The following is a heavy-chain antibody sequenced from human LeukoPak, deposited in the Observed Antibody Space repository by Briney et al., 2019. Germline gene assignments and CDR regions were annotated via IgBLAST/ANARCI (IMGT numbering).Heavy chain of an antibody. Sequence: PSETLSLTCTVSGGSISSGDYYWSWIRQPPGKGLEWIGYIYYSGSTYYNPSLKSRVTISVDTSKNQFSLKLSSVTAADTAVYYCARHERGQGVAVAGKADSLTKNNWFDPWGQGTLVTVSS. J-gene: IGHJ5*02. D-gene: IGHD6-19*01. V-gene: IGHV4-30-4*01. CDR1: GGSISSGDYY. CDR2: IYYSGST. CDR3: ARHERGQGVAVAGKADSLTKNNWFDP.